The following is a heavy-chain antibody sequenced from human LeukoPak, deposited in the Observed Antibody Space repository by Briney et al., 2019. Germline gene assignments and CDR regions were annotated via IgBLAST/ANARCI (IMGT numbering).Heavy chain of an antibody. Sequence: SETLSLTCAVYGGSFSGYYWSWIRQPPGKGLEWIGEINHSGSTNYNPSLKSRDTISVDTSKNQFSLKLSSVTAADTAVYYCARWSYGGFDYWGQGTLVTVSS. V-gene: IGHV4-34*01. CDR2: INHSGST. CDR3: ARWSYGGFDY. CDR1: GGSFSGYY. D-gene: IGHD5-18*01. J-gene: IGHJ4*02.